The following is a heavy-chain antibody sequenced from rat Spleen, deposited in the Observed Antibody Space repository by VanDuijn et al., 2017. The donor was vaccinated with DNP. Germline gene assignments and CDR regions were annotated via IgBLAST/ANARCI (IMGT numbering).Heavy chain of an antibody. CDR1: GFTFSDFP. V-gene: IGHV5-46*01. CDR3: ASHPLDA. CDR2: ITASGGTT. Sequence: EVQLVESGGGLVQPGRSMKLSCAASGFTFSDFPMAWVRQAPTKGLEWVATITASGGTTYYRDSVRGRFTLSRDNAKSTLYLQMNSLRSEDTATYYCASHPLDAWGQGTSVTVSS. D-gene: IGHD3-1*01. J-gene: IGHJ4*01.